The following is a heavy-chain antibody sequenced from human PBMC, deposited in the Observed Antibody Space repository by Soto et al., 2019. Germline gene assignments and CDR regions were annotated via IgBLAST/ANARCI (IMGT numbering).Heavy chain of an antibody. CDR2: INLRGST. J-gene: IGHJ6*02. V-gene: IGHV4-34*01. CDR3: ARGRSGMDIVVVPAAYGMDV. CDR1: GGSFSGYY. D-gene: IGHD2-2*03. Sequence: QVQLQQWGAGLLKPSETLSLTCAVYGGSFSGYYWSWIRQPPGKGLEWIGEINLRGSTNYNPYLKSRVTISVDTSKNKFSLKLSSVTAADTAVYYCARGRSGMDIVVVPAAYGMDVWGQGTTVTVSS.